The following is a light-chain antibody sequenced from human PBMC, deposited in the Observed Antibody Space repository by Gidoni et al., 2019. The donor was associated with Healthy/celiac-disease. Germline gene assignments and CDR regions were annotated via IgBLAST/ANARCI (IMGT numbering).Light chain of an antibody. J-gene: IGKJ1*01. V-gene: IGKV4-1*01. Sequence: DIVMTQSPDSLAVSLGGRATINCKSRRSVLYSSNNKNYLAWYQHKPGQPPKLLIYWASTRESGVPDRFSGSGSGTDFTLTISSMQAEDVAVYYCQQYYSTLWTFGQGTKVEIK. CDR3: QQYYSTLWT. CDR1: RSVLYSSNNKNY. CDR2: WAS.